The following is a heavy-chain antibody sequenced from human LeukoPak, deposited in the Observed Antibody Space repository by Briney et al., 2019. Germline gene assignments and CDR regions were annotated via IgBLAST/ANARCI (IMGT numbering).Heavy chain of an antibody. CDR3: ARDKKVATPYYWYSMDV. CDR1: GGSISSYY. J-gene: IGHJ6*03. Sequence: SETLSLTCTVSGGSISSYYWSWIRQPPGKGLEWIGYIYYSGSTNYNPSLKGRVTISVDTSKNQFSLKLSSVTAADTAVYYCARDKKVATPYYWYSMDVWGKGTTVTVSS. D-gene: IGHD5-12*01. CDR2: IYYSGST. V-gene: IGHV4-59*01.